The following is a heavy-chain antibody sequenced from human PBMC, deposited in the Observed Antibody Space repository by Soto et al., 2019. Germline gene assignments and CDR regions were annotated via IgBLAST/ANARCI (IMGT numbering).Heavy chain of an antibody. V-gene: IGHV1-69*13. D-gene: IGHD3-22*01. Sequence: ASVKVSCKASGYTFSSYAISWVRQAPGQGLEWMGGIIPIFGTANYAQKFQGRVTITADESTSTAYMELSSLRSEDTAVYYCARGSWSPEYYYDSSGYSYYYYYGMDVWGQGTTVTVSS. J-gene: IGHJ6*02. CDR3: ARGSWSPEYYYDSSGYSYYYYYGMDV. CDR1: GYTFSSYA. CDR2: IIPIFGTA.